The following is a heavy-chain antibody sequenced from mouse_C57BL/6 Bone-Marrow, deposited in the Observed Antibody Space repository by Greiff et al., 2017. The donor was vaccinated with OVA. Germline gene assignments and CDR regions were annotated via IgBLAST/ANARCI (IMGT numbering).Heavy chain of an antibody. CDR3: AREAYYYGSSSTD. Sequence: EVKLMESGPGLVKPSQSLSLTCSVTGYSITSGYYWNWIRQFPGNKLEWMGYISYDGSNNYNPSLKNRISITRDTTKNQFFLKLNTVTTEDTATYYCAREAYYYGSSSTDWGQGNLVTVSA. CDR1: GYSITSGYY. J-gene: IGHJ3*01. D-gene: IGHD1-1*01. V-gene: IGHV3-6*01. CDR2: ISYDGSN.